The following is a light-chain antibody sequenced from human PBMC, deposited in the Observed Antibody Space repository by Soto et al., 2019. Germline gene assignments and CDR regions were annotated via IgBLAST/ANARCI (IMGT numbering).Light chain of an antibody. CDR1: SSDVGGYDF. J-gene: IGLJ2*01. CDR3: SSYTSSSTLV. V-gene: IGLV2-14*03. Sequence: QAVVTQPASVSGSPGQSITISCTGTSSDVGGYDFVSWYQQHPGKAPKLIIYDVNNRPSGVSSRFSASKSGNTASLTISGLQAEDEADYYCSSYTSSSTLVFGGGTKVTVL. CDR2: DVN.